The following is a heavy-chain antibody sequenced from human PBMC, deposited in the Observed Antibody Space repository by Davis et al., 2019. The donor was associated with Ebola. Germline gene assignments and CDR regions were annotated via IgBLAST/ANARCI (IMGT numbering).Heavy chain of an antibody. CDR3: ARHVQYCSSTSCYTGYYYYGMDV. D-gene: IGHD2-2*02. Sequence: GSLRLSCTVSGGSISSSSYYWGWTRQPPGKGLEWIGSIYYSGSTYYNPSLKSRVTISVGTSKNQFSLKLSSVTAADTAVYYCARHVQYCSSTSCYTGYYYYGMDVWGQGTTVTVSS. CDR1: GGSISSSSYY. J-gene: IGHJ6*02. V-gene: IGHV4-39*01. CDR2: IYYSGST.